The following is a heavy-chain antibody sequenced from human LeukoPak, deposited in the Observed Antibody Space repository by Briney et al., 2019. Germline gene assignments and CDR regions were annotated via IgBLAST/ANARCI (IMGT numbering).Heavy chain of an antibody. V-gene: IGHV3-33*01. D-gene: IGHD1-1*01. CDR1: GFSFSRYG. CDR2: ILFDGSNE. CDR3: ARDGTLFGFDP. J-gene: IGHJ5*02. Sequence: GGSLRLSCAASGFSFSRYGMHWVRQAPGKGLEWVALILFDGSNEYYADSVKGRFTISRDNSKNTLYLQMNSLRTEDTALYYCARDGTLFGFDPWGQGTLVTVSS.